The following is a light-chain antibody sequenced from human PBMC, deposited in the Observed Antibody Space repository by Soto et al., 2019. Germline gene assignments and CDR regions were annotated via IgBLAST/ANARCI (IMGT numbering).Light chain of an antibody. V-gene: IGKV3-11*01. J-gene: IGKJ4*01. CDR2: DAS. CDR3: QQRSNWIN. Sequence: EIVLTQSPATLSLSPGERATLSCRASQSVSSYLAWYQQKPGQAPRLLIYDASNRATGIPARFSGSGSGTDFTLTISSLEPEDFAVYYCQQRSNWINFGGGTKEDI. CDR1: QSVSSY.